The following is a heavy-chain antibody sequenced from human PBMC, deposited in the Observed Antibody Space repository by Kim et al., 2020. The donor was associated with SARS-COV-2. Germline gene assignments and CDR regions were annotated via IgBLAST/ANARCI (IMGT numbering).Heavy chain of an antibody. CDR1: GGPIRSYY. D-gene: IGHD1-26*01. Sequence: SETLSLTCSVSGGPIRSYYWTWIRQAPGRKLEWIGYVYHTGNTNYNPSLRGRVTISRDTSKRQFSLTLTSVTAADTAVYYCASTGVGAVGWFDPWGQGTLVSVSS. V-gene: IGHV4-59*01. CDR3: ASTGVGAVGWFDP. CDR2: VYHTGNT. J-gene: IGHJ5*02.